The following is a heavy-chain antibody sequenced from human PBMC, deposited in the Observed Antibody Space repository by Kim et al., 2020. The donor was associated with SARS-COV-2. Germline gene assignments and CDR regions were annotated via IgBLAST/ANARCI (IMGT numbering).Heavy chain of an antibody. CDR1: GGSISSGGYY. D-gene: IGHD5-18*01. CDR2: IYYSGST. Sequence: SETLSLTCTVSGGSISSGGYYWSWIRQHPGKGLEWIGYIYYSGSTYYNPSLKSRVTISVDTSKNQFSLKLSSVTAADTAVYYCARIEVTYDAFDIWGQGTMVTVSS. V-gene: IGHV4-31*03. J-gene: IGHJ3*02. CDR3: ARIEVTYDAFDI.